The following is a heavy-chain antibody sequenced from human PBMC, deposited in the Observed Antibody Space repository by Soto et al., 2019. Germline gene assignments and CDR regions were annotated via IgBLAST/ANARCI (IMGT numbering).Heavy chain of an antibody. D-gene: IGHD3-9*01. CDR1: GFTFSSYD. V-gene: IGHV3-13*01. J-gene: IGHJ5*02. CDR3: ARGVRALNYDILTGYSKHWFGP. CDR2: IGTAGDT. Sequence: GGSLRLSCAASGFTFSSYDMHWVRQATGKGLEWVSAIGTAGDTYYPGSVKGRFTISRENAKNSLYLQMNSLRAGDTAVYYCARGVRALNYDILTGYSKHWFGPWGQGTLVTVSS.